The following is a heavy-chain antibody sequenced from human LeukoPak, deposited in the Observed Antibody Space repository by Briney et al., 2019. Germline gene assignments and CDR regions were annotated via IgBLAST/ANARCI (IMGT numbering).Heavy chain of an antibody. CDR1: GFTFSGYA. J-gene: IGHJ4*01. CDR3: ASYSSSWCFDY. CDR2: ISYDGSNK. D-gene: IGHD6-13*01. Sequence: PGGSLRLSCAASGFTFSGYAMHWVRQAPGKGLEWVAVISYDGSNKYYADSVKGRFTISRDNSKNTLYLQMNSLRAEDTAVYYCASYSSSWCFDYWGHGTLVTVSS. V-gene: IGHV3-30*04.